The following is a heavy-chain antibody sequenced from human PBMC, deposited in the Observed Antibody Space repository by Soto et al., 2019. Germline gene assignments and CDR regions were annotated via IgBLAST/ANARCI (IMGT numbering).Heavy chain of an antibody. CDR1: GYSISSSYD. D-gene: IGHD5-12*01. J-gene: IGHJ4*02. V-gene: IGHV4-61*01. CDR3: ARGRDGYNYPNFDY. CDR2: ISYSGST. Sequence: PSETLSLTCAVSGYSISSSYDWSWIRRPPGKGLEWIGHISYSGSTNYKPSLKSRVTISVDTSKKQFSLKLTSVTAADTAVYYCARGRDGYNYPNFDYWGQGTLVTVSS.